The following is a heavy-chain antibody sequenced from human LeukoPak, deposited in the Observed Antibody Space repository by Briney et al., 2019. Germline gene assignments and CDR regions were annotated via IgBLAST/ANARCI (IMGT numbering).Heavy chain of an antibody. J-gene: IGHJ4*02. CDR3: ARGGHSGYDLLFDY. CDR2: LYSGGRT. Sequence: RRSLRLSCAVSGFTVSINHMSWVRQAPGKGLEWVSFLYSGGRTYYADSVKGRFTISRDNSKNTVYLQMNSLRAEDTAVYYCARGGHSGYDLLFDYWGQGTLVSVSS. CDR1: GFTVSINH. V-gene: IGHV3-53*01. D-gene: IGHD5-12*01.